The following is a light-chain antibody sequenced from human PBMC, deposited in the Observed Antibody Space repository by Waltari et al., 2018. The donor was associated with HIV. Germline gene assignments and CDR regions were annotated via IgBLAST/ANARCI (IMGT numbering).Light chain of an antibody. J-gene: IGLJ3*02. CDR2: GGR. CDR3: SSYTGLSAVV. V-gene: IGLV2-14*01. CDR1: SGDIGGYNF. Sequence: QSALTQPASVSGSPGQTVTISCTGTSGDIGGYNFVSWYQQRPGKAPRLMIYGGRHRRSGVSNPSSCSKSGNTASLTISGRRADDEADCYCSSYTGLSAVVYGGVTQLTVL.